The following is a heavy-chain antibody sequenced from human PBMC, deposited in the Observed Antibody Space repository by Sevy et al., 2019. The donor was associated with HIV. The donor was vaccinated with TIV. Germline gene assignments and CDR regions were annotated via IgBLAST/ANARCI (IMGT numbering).Heavy chain of an antibody. V-gene: IGHV3-23*01. Sequence: GGSLRLSCAASGFTFSSYAMSWVRQAPGKGLEWVSTISGSGGSTYYADSVKGRFTSSRDNSKNTLYLQVNSLRAEDTAVYYWAKEGGVLRGSWYYFDYWGQGTLVTVSS. CDR2: ISGSGGST. CDR3: AKEGGVLRGSWYYFDY. CDR1: GFTFSSYA. D-gene: IGHD3-10*01. J-gene: IGHJ4*02.